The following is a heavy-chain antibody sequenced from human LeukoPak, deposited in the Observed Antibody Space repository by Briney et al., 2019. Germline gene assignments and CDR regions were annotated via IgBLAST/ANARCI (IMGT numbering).Heavy chain of an antibody. CDR1: GGSISLYY. CDR3: ARGRGSLTY. J-gene: IGHJ4*02. CDR2: FYDTRSP. V-gene: IGHV4-59*01. D-gene: IGHD3-10*01. Sequence: TTSETPSLTCTVSGGSISLYYWSWIRQPPGKGLEWIGYFYDTRSPKYNPSLERRATISVDMPRNQFSLNLTSVTAADTAVYYCARGRGSLTYWGQGTLATVSS.